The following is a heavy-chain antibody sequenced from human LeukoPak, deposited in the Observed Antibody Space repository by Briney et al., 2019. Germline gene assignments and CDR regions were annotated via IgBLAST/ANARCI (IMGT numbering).Heavy chain of an antibody. J-gene: IGHJ4*02. CDR2: IYYSGST. V-gene: IGHV4-59*02. Sequence: SETLSLTCTVSGGFVSSNYWSWIRQPPGKGLEWIGYIYYSGSTYYNPSLKSRVTISVDTSKNQFSLKLSSVTAADTAVYYCARVRTYSYGSMFDYWGQGTLVTVSS. CDR3: ARVRTYSYGSMFDY. CDR1: GGFVSSNY. D-gene: IGHD5-18*01.